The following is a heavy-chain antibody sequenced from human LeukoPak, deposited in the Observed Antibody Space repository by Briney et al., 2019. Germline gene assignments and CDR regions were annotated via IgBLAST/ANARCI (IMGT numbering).Heavy chain of an antibody. V-gene: IGHV3-7*01. J-gene: IGHJ4*02. D-gene: IGHD3-10*01. CDR3: ASHYADYYGSGSYYKADY. CDR2: IKQDGSEK. CDR1: GFTFSNYW. Sequence: GGSLRLSCAASGFTFSNYWMSWVRQAPGKGLEWVASIKQDGSEKHYVDSVKGRFTISRDNAKNSLYLQMNSLRAEDTAVYYCASHYADYYGSGSYYKADYWGQGTLVTVSS.